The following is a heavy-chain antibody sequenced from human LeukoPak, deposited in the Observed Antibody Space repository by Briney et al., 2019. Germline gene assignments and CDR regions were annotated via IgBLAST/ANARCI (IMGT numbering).Heavy chain of an antibody. D-gene: IGHD3-16*01. CDR3: ASGPTYDYVRVILY. CDR1: GFTFGNYP. Sequence: PGGSLRLSCAASGFTFGNYPFSWVRQAPGKGLEWVSVVSANGVSTLYANSVKGRFTIYRDNSKNMVNLQMDSLRPEDTAVYYCASGPTYDYVRVILYWGQGTQVTVSS. V-gene: IGHV3-23*01. CDR2: VSANGVST. J-gene: IGHJ4*02.